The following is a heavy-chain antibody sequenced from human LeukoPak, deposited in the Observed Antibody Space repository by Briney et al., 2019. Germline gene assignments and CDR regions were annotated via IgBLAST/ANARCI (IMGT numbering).Heavy chain of an antibody. V-gene: IGHV4-59*12. CDR1: GGSISSYY. CDR3: ARLYYYMDV. CDR2: IYHSGST. Sequence: PSETLSLTCTVSGGSISSYYWSWIRQPPGKGLEWIGYIYHSGSTYYNPSLKSRVTISVDRSKNQFSLKLSSVTAADTAVYYCARLYYYMDVWGKGTTVTVSS. J-gene: IGHJ6*03.